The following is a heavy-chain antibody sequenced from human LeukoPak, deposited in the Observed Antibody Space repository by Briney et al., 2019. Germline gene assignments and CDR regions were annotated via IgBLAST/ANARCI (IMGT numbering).Heavy chain of an antibody. J-gene: IGHJ5*02. D-gene: IGHD2-8*01. Sequence: GESLKISCKISGYKLTNNWIGWVRQMPGKGLEWMGIIYPGDSDTRYSPSFQGQVTISADKSISTAYLQWSSLKASDTAMYYCARRVLYSGANWFDPWGQGTLVTVSS. CDR3: ARRVLYSGANWFDP. V-gene: IGHV5-51*01. CDR2: IYPGDSDT. CDR1: GYKLTNNW.